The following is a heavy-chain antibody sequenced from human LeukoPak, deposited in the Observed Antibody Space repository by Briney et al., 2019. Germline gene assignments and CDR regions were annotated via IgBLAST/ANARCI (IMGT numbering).Heavy chain of an antibody. J-gene: IGHJ4*02. CDR3: ARVTRYRSGWFDY. V-gene: IGHV3-48*03. CDR1: GFTFSSYE. D-gene: IGHD6-19*01. CDR2: ISSSASTI. Sequence: GGSLRLSCAASGFTFSSYEMNWVRQAPGKGLEWVSYISSSASTIYYADSVKGRLTISRDNAKNSLYLQMNSLRAEDTAVYYCARVTRYRSGWFDYWRQGTLVTVSS.